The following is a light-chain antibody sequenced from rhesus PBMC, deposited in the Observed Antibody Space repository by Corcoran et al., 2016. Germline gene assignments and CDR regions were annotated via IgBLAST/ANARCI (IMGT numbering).Light chain of an antibody. CDR3: QRCSSSPYS. CDR2: KAS. Sequence: DIQMTQSPSSLSGSVGDTVTITCRASQSISSWLAWYQQQPGKAPKLLVYKASTLQSGVPSRFRGSVSGTVFTLTISRLQSEDSATYYCQRCSSSPYSFGQGTKVEIK. CDR1: QSISSW. V-gene: IGKV1-22*01. J-gene: IGKJ2*01.